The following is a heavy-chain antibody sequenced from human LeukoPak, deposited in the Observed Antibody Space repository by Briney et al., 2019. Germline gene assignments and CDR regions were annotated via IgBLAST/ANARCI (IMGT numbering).Heavy chain of an antibody. J-gene: IGHJ5*02. CDR2: IYWNDDK. CDR3: AHSYFGWPVPGDWFDP. D-gene: IGHD6-19*01. Sequence: ESGPTPVKPTQTLTLTCTFSGFSLSTSGVGVGWIRQPPGKALEWLALIYWNDDKRYSPSLKSRLTITKDTSKNQVVLTMTNMDPVDTATYYCAHSYFGWPVPGDWFDPWGQGTLVTVSS. V-gene: IGHV2-5*01. CDR1: GFSLSTSGVG.